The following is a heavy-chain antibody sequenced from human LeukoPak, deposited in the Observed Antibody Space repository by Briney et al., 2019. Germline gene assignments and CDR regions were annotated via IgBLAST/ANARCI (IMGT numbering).Heavy chain of an antibody. CDR3: ARDRRYSYGYDAFDI. D-gene: IGHD5-18*01. Sequence: SETLSLTCTVSGGSISSGDYYWSWIRQPPGKGLEWIGTIYYSGSTYYNPSLKSRVTISVDTSKNQFSLKLSSVTAADTAMYYCARDRRYSYGYDAFDIWGQGTMVTVSS. CDR1: GGSISSGDYY. CDR2: IYYSGST. J-gene: IGHJ3*02. V-gene: IGHV4-39*07.